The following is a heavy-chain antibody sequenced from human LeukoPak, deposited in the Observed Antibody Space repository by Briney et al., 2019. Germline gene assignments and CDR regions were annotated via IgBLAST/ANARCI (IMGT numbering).Heavy chain of an antibody. CDR1: GYTFSTYW. D-gene: IGHD4-11*01. CDR3: ARQSSNGDFDY. J-gene: IGHJ4*02. CDR2: IYPGDSHT. V-gene: IGHV5-51*01. Sequence: GESLKISCKGSGYTFSTYWIGWVRQMPGKGLEWMGIIYPGDSHTRNSPSFQGQVTISADKSMSNAYLKWSSLKASDTAMYYCARQSSNGDFDYWGQGTLVTVSS.